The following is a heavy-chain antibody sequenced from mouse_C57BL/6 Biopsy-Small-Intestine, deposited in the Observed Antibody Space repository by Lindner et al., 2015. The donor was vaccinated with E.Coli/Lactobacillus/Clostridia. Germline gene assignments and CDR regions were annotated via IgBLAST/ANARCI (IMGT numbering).Heavy chain of an antibody. CDR2: INPYNGDT. V-gene: IGHV1-20*02. Sequence: VQLQESGPELVKPGASVKISCKASGYSFTGYFMNWVMRSHGKSLEWIGRINPYNGDTFYNQKFKGKATLTVDKSSSTAHMELRSLASEDSAVYYCARSTLLRTDYWGQGTTLTVSS. CDR3: ARSTLLRTDY. CDR1: GYSFTGYF. D-gene: IGHD1-1*01. J-gene: IGHJ2*01.